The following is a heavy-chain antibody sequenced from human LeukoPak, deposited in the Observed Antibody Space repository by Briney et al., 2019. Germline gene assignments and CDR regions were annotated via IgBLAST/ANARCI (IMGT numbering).Heavy chain of an antibody. CDR3: AKSLTYYHENSDSI. J-gene: IGHJ4*02. V-gene: IGHV3-53*01. Sequence: GGSLRLSCAASGFIVSSNYMTWVRQAPGKGLEWVSVIYKDGRTFYADSVKGRFTISRDNSKNTLYLQMNSLRAEDTAVYYCAKSLTYYHENSDSIWGQGTLVTVSS. CDR2: IYKDGRT. CDR1: GFIVSSNY. D-gene: IGHD3-22*01.